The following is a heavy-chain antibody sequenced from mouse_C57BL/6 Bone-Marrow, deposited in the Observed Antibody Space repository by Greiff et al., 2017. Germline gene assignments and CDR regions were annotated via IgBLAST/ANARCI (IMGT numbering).Heavy chain of an antibody. CDR1: GYAFSSSW. J-gene: IGHJ1*03. Sequence: QVQLQQSGPELVKPGASVKISCKASGYAFSSSWMNWVKQRPGQGLEWIGRIYPGDGDTNYNGKFKGKATLTADKSSSTAYMQLSSRTSEDSAVYFCARDYYGYFDVWGTGTTVTVSS. CDR3: ARDYYGYFDV. V-gene: IGHV1-82*01. CDR2: IYPGDGDT. D-gene: IGHD2-4*01.